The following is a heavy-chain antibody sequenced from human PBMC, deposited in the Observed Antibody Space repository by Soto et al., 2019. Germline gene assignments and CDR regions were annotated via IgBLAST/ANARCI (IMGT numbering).Heavy chain of an antibody. J-gene: IGHJ6*02. CDR2: IWYDGSNK. D-gene: IGHD5-18*01. Sequence: PGGSLRLSCAASGFTFSSYGMHWVRQAPGKGLEWVAVIWYDGSNKYYADSVKGRFTISRDNSKNTLYLQMNSLRAEDTAVYYCARVQDTAMVRGYYYYGMDVWGQGTTVTVSS. CDR3: ARVQDTAMVRGYYYYGMDV. CDR1: GFTFSSYG. V-gene: IGHV3-33*01.